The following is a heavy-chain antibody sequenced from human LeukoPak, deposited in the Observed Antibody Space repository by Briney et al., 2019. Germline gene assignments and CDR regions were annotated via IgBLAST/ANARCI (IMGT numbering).Heavy chain of an antibody. J-gene: IGHJ4*02. CDR2: IYYSGGT. Sequence: SETLSLTCTVSGGSISSYYWSWIRQPPGKGLEWIGYIYYSGGTNYNPSLKSRVTISVDTSKNQFSLKLSSVTAADTAVYYCARGIVGATIGYWGQGTLVTVSS. CDR1: GGSISSYY. V-gene: IGHV4-59*01. D-gene: IGHD1-26*01. CDR3: ARGIVGATIGY.